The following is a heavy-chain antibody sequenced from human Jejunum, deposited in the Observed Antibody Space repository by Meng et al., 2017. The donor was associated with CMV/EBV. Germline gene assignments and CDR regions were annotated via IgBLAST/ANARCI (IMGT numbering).Heavy chain of an antibody. CDR3: GRDQGRELINH. V-gene: IGHV4-4*02. CDR1: GDSISSDIW. Sequence: GQVEESGPGLVKPSGTLSLTFTVSGDSISSDIWWSWVRQPPGKGLEWIGEVYHRGDTNYNPSLKSRVDISVDKSKNQFYLSLFSVTAADTAVYYCGRDQGRELINHWGQGTLVTVSS. D-gene: IGHD1-7*01. J-gene: IGHJ4*02. CDR2: VYHRGDT.